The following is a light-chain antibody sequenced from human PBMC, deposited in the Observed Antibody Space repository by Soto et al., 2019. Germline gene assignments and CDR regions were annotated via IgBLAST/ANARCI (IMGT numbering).Light chain of an antibody. V-gene: IGLV1-44*01. J-gene: IGLJ1*01. CDR2: NND. CDR3: AAWDDRLNGYG. CDR1: SSNIGSNA. Sequence: QSVLTQPPSRSRTPGQRGGISCSGSSSNIGSNAVHWYNQLPGAAPKLLIYNNDQRPSGVPDRFSGSKSGTSASLAISGLQSDDEADYYCAAWDDRLNGYGFATGTKVIVL.